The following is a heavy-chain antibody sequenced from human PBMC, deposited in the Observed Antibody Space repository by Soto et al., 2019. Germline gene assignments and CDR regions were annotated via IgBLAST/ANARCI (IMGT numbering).Heavy chain of an antibody. CDR3: ARQGIVVVVAANGNWFDH. Sequence: AXETLLLTSTVSGVSISSSSYYWGWIRQPPGKGLEWIGSIYYSGSTYYNPSLKSRVTISVDTSKNQFSLKLSSVTSADTAVYYCARQGIVVVVAANGNWFDHWGQGTLVTVSS. CDR2: IYYSGST. J-gene: IGHJ5*02. CDR1: GVSISSSSYY. V-gene: IGHV4-39*01. D-gene: IGHD2-15*01.